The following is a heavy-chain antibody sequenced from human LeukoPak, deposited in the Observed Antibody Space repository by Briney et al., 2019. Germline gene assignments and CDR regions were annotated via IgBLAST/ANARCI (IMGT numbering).Heavy chain of an antibody. D-gene: IGHD3-3*01. J-gene: IGHJ4*02. Sequence: GGSLRLSCAASGFTFSSYGMHWVRQAPGEGVEWVAGIWYDGINKYDADSVKGRFTISRDNSKNTLYLQMNSLRAEDTAVYYCAKDLQEWLSLNYFDYWGQGTLVTVSS. CDR1: GFTFSSYG. CDR3: AKDLQEWLSLNYFDY. V-gene: IGHV3-30*02. CDR2: IWYDGINK.